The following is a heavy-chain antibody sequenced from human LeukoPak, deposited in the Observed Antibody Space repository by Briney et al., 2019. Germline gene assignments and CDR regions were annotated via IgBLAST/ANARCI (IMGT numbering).Heavy chain of an antibody. CDR3: ARDWGRRYSSGWYGDFDY. V-gene: IGHV3-30-3*01. CDR2: ISYDGSDK. Sequence: AGGSLRLSCAASGFTFRNYVIHWVRQAPGKGLEWVAVISYDGSDKYYADSVKGRFTISRDNSKNTLYLQMNSLRPEDTAVYYCARDWGRRYSSGWYGDFDYWGQGTLVTVSS. CDR1: GFTFRNYV. J-gene: IGHJ4*02. D-gene: IGHD6-19*01.